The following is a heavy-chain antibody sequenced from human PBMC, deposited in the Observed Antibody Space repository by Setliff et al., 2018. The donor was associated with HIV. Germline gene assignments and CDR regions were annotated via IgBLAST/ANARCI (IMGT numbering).Heavy chain of an antibody. Sequence: ASVKVSCKASGGTFSSYSITWVRQAPGQGLEWMGGIIPIFNTANYAQKFQGRVTITADESTSTAYMELSSLRSEDTAVYYCARAPIVGGGAFDIWGQGTMVTVSS. CDR3: ARAPIVGGGAFDI. V-gene: IGHV1-69*13. CDR1: GGTFSSYS. J-gene: IGHJ3*02. D-gene: IGHD1-26*01. CDR2: IIPIFNTA.